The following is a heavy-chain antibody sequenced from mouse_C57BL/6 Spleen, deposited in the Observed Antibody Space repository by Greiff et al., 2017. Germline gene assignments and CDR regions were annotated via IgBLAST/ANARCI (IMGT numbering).Heavy chain of an antibody. CDR2: IYPGSGST. Sequence: VQLQQSGAELVKPGASVKMSCKASGYTFTSYWITWVKQRPGQGLEWIGDIYPGSGSTNYNEKFKSKATLTVDTSSSTAYMQLSSLTSEDSAVYYCARTSSGYPLDYWGQGTTLTVSS. J-gene: IGHJ2*01. V-gene: IGHV1-55*01. CDR3: ARTSSGYPLDY. D-gene: IGHD3-2*02. CDR1: GYTFTSYW.